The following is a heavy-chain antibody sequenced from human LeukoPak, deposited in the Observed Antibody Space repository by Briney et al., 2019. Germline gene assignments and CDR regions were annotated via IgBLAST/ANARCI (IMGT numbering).Heavy chain of an antibody. CDR2: INPNSGGT. CDR3: ATGRLGPPDDAFDI. V-gene: IGHV1-2*02. CDR1: GYTFTGYY. D-gene: IGHD7-27*01. Sequence: ASVKVSCKASGYTFTGYYIHWVRQAPGQGLEWMGWINPNSGGTNYAQKFQGRVTMTRDSSISTAYMELSRLRSDDTAVYSCATGRLGPPDDAFDIWGQGTMVTVSS. J-gene: IGHJ3*02.